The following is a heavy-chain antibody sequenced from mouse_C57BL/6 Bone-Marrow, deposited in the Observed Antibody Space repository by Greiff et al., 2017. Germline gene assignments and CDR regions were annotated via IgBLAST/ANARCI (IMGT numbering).Heavy chain of an antibody. CDR3: ARPYYSNYWYFDV. CDR2: IYPGRGST. Sequence: VQLQQPGAELVKPGASVKMSCKASGYTFTSYWITWVKQRPGQGLEWIGDIYPGRGSTNYNEKFKSKATLTVDTSSSTAYMQLSSLTSEASAVYYCARPYYSNYWYFDVWGTGTTVTVSS. CDR1: GYTFTSYW. D-gene: IGHD2-5*01. J-gene: IGHJ1*03. V-gene: IGHV1-55*01.